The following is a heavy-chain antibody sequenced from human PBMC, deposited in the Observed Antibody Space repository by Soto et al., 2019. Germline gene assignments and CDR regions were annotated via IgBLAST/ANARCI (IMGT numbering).Heavy chain of an antibody. V-gene: IGHV1-3*01. D-gene: IGHD3-3*01. J-gene: IGHJ6*02. CDR1: GYTFTSYA. CDR3: ARAGRGGGGYYDFWSGYYTGIXXXYGMDV. CDR2: INAGNGNT. Sequence: ASVKVSCKASGYTFTSYAMHWVRQAPGQRLEWMGWINAGNGNTKYSQEFQGRVTITRDTSASTAYMELSSLRSGDTAVYYCARAGRGGGGYYDFWSGYYTGIXXXYGMDVWGQGTTVTVSS.